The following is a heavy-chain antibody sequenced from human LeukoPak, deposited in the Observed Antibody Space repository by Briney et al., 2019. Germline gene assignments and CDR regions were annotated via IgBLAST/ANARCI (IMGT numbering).Heavy chain of an antibody. D-gene: IGHD3-10*01. CDR2: ISAYNGNT. Sequence: ASVKVSCKASVYTFTSYGTNWVRQAPGQGLKWIGWISAYNGNTNYAQNLQGRVTITTDTSTSIAYMELRSLRSDDTAVYYSARDSGYYSGSFYCGQRALCTVSS. CDR1: VYTFTSYG. V-gene: IGHV1-18*01. CDR3: ARDSGYYSGSFY. J-gene: IGHJ4*02.